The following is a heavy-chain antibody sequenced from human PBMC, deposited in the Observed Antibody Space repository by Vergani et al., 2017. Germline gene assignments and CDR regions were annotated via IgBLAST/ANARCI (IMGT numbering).Heavy chain of an antibody. CDR2: IKQDGSEK. D-gene: IGHD1-1*01. CDR3: AREVLERRKGGWFDP. Sequence: EVQLVESGGGLVQPGGSLRLSCAASGFTFSSYWMSWVRQAPGKGLEWVANIKQDGSEKNYVDSVKGRFTISRDNAKSSLYLQMNSLRAEDTAVYYCAREVLERRKGGWFDPWGQGTRVTVSS. V-gene: IGHV3-7*01. CDR1: GFTFSSYW. J-gene: IGHJ5*02.